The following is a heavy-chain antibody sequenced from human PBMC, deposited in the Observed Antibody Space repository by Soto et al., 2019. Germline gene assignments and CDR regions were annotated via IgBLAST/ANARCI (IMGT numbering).Heavy chain of an antibody. CDR3: ARESEDLTSNFDY. CDR1: GFTFTRYS. Sequence: GSLRLSGAASGFTFTRYSMNWVRQAPGKGLEWVSSISSTTNYIYYGDSMKGRFTISRDNAKNSLYLEMNSLRAEDTAVYYCARESEDLTSNFDYWGQGTLVTVSS. V-gene: IGHV3-21*06. CDR2: ISSTTNYI. J-gene: IGHJ4*02.